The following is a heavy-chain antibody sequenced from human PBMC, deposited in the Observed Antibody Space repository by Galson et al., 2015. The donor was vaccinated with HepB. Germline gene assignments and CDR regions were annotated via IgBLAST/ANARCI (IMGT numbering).Heavy chain of an antibody. CDR3: ARDGNPGDCGGDCYSRDWYFDL. J-gene: IGHJ2*01. Sequence: SLRLSCAASGFTFSSYGMHWVRQAPGKGLEWVAVIWYDGSNKYYADSVKGRFTISRDNSKNTLYLRMNSLRAEDTAVYYCARDGNPGDCGGDCYSRDWYFDLWGRGTLVTVSS. CDR1: GFTFSSYG. CDR2: IWYDGSNK. V-gene: IGHV3-33*08. D-gene: IGHD2-21*01.